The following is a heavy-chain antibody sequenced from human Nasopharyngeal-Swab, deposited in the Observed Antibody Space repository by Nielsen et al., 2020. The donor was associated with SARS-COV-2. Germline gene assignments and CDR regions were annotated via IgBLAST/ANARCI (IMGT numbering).Heavy chain of an antibody. V-gene: IGHV3-7*04. Sequence: GGSLRLSCAASGFTFSSYWMSWVRQAPGKGLEWVANIRQDGGEKSYGDSVKDRFTISRDNAKNSVSLQMNSLRAEDTAVYYCAREGVGGFDVWGQGTMVTVSS. CDR3: AREGVGGFDV. J-gene: IGHJ3*01. CDR1: GFTFSSYW. CDR2: IRQDGGEK. D-gene: IGHD2-15*01.